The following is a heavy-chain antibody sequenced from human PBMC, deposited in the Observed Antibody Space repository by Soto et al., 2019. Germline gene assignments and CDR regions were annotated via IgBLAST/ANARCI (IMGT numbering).Heavy chain of an antibody. V-gene: IGHV1-2*04. CDR2: INPNSGGT. CDR1: GYTFTGYY. D-gene: IGHD3-9*01. CDR3: ARSGYDILTGYYNDYYYYMDV. J-gene: IGHJ6*03. Sequence: ASVKVSCKASGYTFTGYYMHWVRQAPGQGFEWMGWINPNSGGTNYAQKFQGWVTMTRDTSISTAYMELSRLRSDDTAVYYCARSGYDILTGYYNDYYYYMDVWGKGTTVTVSS.